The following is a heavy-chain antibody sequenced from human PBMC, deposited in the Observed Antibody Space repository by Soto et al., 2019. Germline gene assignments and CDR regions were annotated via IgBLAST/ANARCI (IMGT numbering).Heavy chain of an antibody. Sequence: QVQLVESGGGVVQPGRSLRLSCAASGFTFSNYAIHWVRQAPGKGLEWVALLSYDGNNIHYADSVKGRFTVSRDNSKNPLFLQMNSLRAEDTALYYCARGPIGDAAMVTNYFDYWGQGTLVPVSS. V-gene: IGHV3-30-3*01. J-gene: IGHJ4*02. CDR1: GFTFSNYA. CDR2: LSYDGNNI. CDR3: ARGPIGDAAMVTNYFDY. D-gene: IGHD5-18*01.